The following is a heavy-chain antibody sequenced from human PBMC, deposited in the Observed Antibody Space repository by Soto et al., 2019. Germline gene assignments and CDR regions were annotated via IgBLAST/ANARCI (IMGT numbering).Heavy chain of an antibody. CDR3: ARDAMTSDAFDI. D-gene: IGHD4-17*01. CDR2: ISISSSTI. CDR1: GFTFSTYN. Sequence: GGSMRISCSASGFTFSTYNMNWVRQDPGKGLEWISYISISSSTIYYADSVKGRFTISRDNAKNSLYLQMNSLRAEDTAAYYCARDAMTSDAFDIWGQGTMVTVSS. V-gene: IGHV3-48*01. J-gene: IGHJ3*02.